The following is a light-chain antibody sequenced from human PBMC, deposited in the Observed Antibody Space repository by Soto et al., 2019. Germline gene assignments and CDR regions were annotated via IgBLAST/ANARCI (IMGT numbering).Light chain of an antibody. V-gene: IGKV3D-15*01. J-gene: IGKJ2*01. Sequence: EIMMTQSPGTLSVSTGERATLSCRASQSVSDKAAWYQQKAGQAPRLLIYDASTRATGIPARFSGSGSGTDFTLTISSLQSEDFAVYYCQHYDGWVMTFGQGTRLEIK. CDR1: QSVSDK. CDR3: QHYDGWVMT. CDR2: DAS.